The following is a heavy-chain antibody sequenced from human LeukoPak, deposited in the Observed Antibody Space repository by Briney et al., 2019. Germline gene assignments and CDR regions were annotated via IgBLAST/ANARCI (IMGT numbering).Heavy chain of an antibody. D-gene: IGHD2/OR15-2a*01. CDR2: INSDGSWT. Sequence: GGSLRLSCAASGNYWMHWVRQAPGKGLVWVSHINSDGSWTSYVDSVKGRFTISKDNAKNTVYLQMNSLGAEDTAVYYCVSFYETYWGRGTLVTVSS. V-gene: IGHV3-74*01. J-gene: IGHJ4*02. CDR1: GNYW. CDR3: VSFYETY.